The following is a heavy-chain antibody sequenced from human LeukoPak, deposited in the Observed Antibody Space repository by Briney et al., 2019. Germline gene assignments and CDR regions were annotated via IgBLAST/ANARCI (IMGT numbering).Heavy chain of an antibody. CDR3: ARDLYSSGWYPGWYFDL. Sequence: SETLSLTCTVSGGSISSSSYYWGWIRRPPGKGLEWIGSIYYSGSTYYNPSLKSRVTISVDTSKNQFSLKLSSVTAADTAVYYCARDLYSSGWYPGWYFDLWGRGTLVTVSS. D-gene: IGHD6-19*01. CDR2: IYYSGST. V-gene: IGHV4-39*07. CDR1: GGSISSSSYY. J-gene: IGHJ2*01.